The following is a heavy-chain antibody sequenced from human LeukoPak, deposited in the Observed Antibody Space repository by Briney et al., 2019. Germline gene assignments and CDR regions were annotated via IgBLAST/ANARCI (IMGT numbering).Heavy chain of an antibody. CDR1: GFTFSSYA. CDR3: AKDSLTGYSYGQRYYYHGMDV. V-gene: IGHV3-23*01. J-gene: IGHJ6*02. D-gene: IGHD5-18*01. Sequence: PGGSLRLSCAASGFTFSSYAMSWVRQAPGKGLEWVSAISGSGGSTYYADSVKGRFTISRDNSKNTLYLQMNSLRAEDSAVYYCAKDSLTGYSYGQRYYYHGMDVWGQGTTVTVSS. CDR2: ISGSGGST.